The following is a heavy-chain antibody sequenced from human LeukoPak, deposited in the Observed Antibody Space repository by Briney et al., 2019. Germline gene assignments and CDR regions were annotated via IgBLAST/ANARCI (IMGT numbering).Heavy chain of an antibody. J-gene: IGHJ4*02. D-gene: IGHD6-13*01. CDR2: ISDSGNT. Sequence: GASVKVSCRASGYTFCISWVRQAPGQGLEWMGWISDSGNTNCAPKLQDRITLATDTSTSTAYMELRSLKSDDTAVYYCARDERAAAAGSEYYFDYWGQGTLVTVSS. V-gene: IGHV1-18*01. CDR3: ARDERAAAAGSEYYFDY. CDR1: GYTFC.